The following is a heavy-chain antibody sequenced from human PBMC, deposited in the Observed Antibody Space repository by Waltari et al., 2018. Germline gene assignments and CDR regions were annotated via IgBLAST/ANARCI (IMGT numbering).Heavy chain of an antibody. D-gene: IGHD2-2*01. CDR3: ARDSSHLPAAFDN. V-gene: IGHV3-74*01. CDR2: ISNDGRTT. CDR1: GFTFSRFW. Sequence: EVELVQSGGGLVQPGGSLRLFCAASGFTFSRFWMQWVRQVPGKGLVWVSRISNDGRTTDYTDAVKGRFTISRDNAKDTLYLQMNSLRAEDTAVYYCARDSSHLPAAFDNWGQGTLVTVSS. J-gene: IGHJ4*02.